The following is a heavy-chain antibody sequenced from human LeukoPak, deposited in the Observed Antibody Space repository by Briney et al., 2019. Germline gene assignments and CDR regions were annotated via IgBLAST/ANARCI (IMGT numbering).Heavy chain of an antibody. V-gene: IGHV4-4*02. Sequence: SETLSLTCAVSGDGISSSNWWSWVRQPPGKGLEWIGEIYHSGSTNYNPSLKSRVTISVDKSKNQFSLKLSSVTAADTAVYHCARGVPVAGPDFWGQGTLVTVSS. CDR3: ARGVPVAGPDF. CDR2: IYHSGST. D-gene: IGHD6-19*01. CDR1: GDGISSSNW. J-gene: IGHJ4*02.